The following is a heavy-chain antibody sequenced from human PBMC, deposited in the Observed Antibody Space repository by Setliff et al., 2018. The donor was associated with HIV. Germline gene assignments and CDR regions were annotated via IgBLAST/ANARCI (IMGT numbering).Heavy chain of an antibody. V-gene: IGHV3-30*04. Sequence: PGGSLRLSCAASGFTFSYYTMHWIRQTPDNGLEWVAVISYDGNSQYYADSVKGRFTLSRDNFRNTLYLQMNSLRAEDTAVYYCARGGKYYDYVWGSYRYIYSDPFDYRGQGSLVTVSS. CDR3: ARGGKYYDYVWGSYRYIYSDPFDY. CDR2: ISYDGNSQ. J-gene: IGHJ4*02. CDR1: GFTFSYYT. D-gene: IGHD3-16*02.